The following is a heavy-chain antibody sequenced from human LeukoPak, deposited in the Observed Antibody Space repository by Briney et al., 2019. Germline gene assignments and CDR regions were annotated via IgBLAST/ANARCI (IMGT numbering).Heavy chain of an antibody. D-gene: IGHD6-19*01. CDR3: ARCSEQWLSDQFDY. J-gene: IGHJ4*02. Sequence: ASVKVSCKASGYTFTIYAMSWVRQAPGQGLEWLGWVNTNTGTPTYAQGFTGRFVFSLDTSVSTAYLQISSLKASDTAMYYCARCSEQWLSDQFDYWGQGTLVTVSS. CDR2: VNTNTGTP. CDR1: GYTFTIYA. V-gene: IGHV7-4-1*02.